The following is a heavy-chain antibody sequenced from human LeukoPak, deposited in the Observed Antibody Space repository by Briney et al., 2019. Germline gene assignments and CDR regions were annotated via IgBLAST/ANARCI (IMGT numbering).Heavy chain of an antibody. CDR2: IIPILGIA. V-gene: IGHV1-69*04. CDR3: ARVKPLQTWFDP. CDR1: GGTFSSYA. Sequence: SVKVSCKASGGTFSSYAISWVRQAPGQGLEWMERIIPILGIANYAQKFQGRVTITADESTSTAYMELSSLRSEDTAVYYCARVKPLQTWFDPGGQGTLVPVSS. J-gene: IGHJ5*02.